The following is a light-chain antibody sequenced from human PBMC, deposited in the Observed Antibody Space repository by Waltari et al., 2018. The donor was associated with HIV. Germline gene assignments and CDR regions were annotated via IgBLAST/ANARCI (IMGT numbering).Light chain of an antibody. V-gene: IGKV2-28*01. J-gene: IGKJ4*01. CDR2: LGS. CDR1: QSLLHSNGYNY. CDR3: MQTVQTPLT. Sequence: DIVMTQSPLYLPVTPGEPAFISCRSSQSLLHSNGYNYLDWYLQKPGQSPQLLIYLGSNRASGVPDRFSGSGSGTDFTLTISRVEAEDVGVYYCMQTVQTPLTFGGGTKVEI.